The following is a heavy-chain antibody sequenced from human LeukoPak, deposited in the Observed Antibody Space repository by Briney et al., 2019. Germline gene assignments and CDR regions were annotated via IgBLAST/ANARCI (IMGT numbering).Heavy chain of an antibody. V-gene: IGHV3-74*01. D-gene: IGHD3-16*02. CDR3: ARAGSYRFDY. J-gene: IGHJ4*02. Sequence: GGSLRLSCAASGFIFSSYWIHWVRQAPGKGLVWVSRINSNGITTNYADSVKGRFTTFRDNAENTLYLQMNSLGVEDTAVYYCARAGSYRFDYWGQGTLVTVSS. CDR1: GFIFSSYW. CDR2: INSNGITT.